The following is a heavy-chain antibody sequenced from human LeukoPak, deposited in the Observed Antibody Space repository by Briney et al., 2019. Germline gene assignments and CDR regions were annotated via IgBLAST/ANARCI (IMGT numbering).Heavy chain of an antibody. V-gene: IGHV3-7*01. Sequence: GGSLRLSCAASGFTFSSYWMSWVRQAPGKGLEWVANIKQDGSEKYYVDSVKGRFTISRDNSKNTLYLQMNSLRAEDTAVYYCARWSEGYYYDSSGLDYWGQGTLVTVSS. CDR3: ARWSEGYYYDSSGLDY. CDR2: IKQDGSEK. J-gene: IGHJ4*02. D-gene: IGHD3-22*01. CDR1: GFTFSSYW.